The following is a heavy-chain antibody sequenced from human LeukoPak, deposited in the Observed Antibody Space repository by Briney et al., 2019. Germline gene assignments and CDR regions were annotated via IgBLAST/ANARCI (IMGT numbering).Heavy chain of an antibody. CDR2: ISYDGSNK. D-gene: IGHD6-6*01. CDR1: GSTFSSYA. CDR3: ARVSSSSLLSHLDY. V-gene: IGHV3-30*04. Sequence: GGSLRLSCAASGSTFSSYAMHWVRQAPGTGLEWVAVISYDGSNKYYADSVKGRFTISRDNSKNTLYLQMNSLRAEDTAVYYCARVSSSSLLSHLDYWGQGTLVTVSS. J-gene: IGHJ4*02.